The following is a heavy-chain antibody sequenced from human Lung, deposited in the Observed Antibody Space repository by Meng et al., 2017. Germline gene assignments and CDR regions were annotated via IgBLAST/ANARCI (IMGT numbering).Heavy chain of an antibody. CDR3: ARGIWGFDY. Sequence: GGSLRLSCAASGFTFSSYAMSWVRQAPGKGLEWVSAISGSGGNTLYADSVKGRFTISRDNSKNTLYLQMNTLRAEDTAVYYCARGIWGFDYWGQGTLVTVSS. J-gene: IGHJ4*02. D-gene: IGHD2/OR15-2a*01. V-gene: IGHV3-23*01. CDR1: GFTFSSYA. CDR2: ISGSGGNT.